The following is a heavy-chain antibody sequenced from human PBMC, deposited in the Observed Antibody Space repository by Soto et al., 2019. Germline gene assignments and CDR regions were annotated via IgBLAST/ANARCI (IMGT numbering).Heavy chain of an antibody. CDR3: AVVDSTGNWFDP. D-gene: IGHD6-25*01. CDR1: GGSISSSDFY. V-gene: IGHV4-39*01. CDR2: MSYSGTT. J-gene: IGHJ5*02. Sequence: QLQLQESGPGLVKPSETLSLTCTVSGGSISSSDFYWGWLRQTPGKGLEFIGSMSYSGTTYYNPSLKSRVTISVDTSKNQFTLKLISVTAADTAVYYCAVVDSTGNWFDPWGEGALVTVSS.